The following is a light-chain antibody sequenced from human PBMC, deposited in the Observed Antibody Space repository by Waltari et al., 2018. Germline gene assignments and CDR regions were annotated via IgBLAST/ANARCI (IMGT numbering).Light chain of an antibody. CDR3: SSFTRTNSWV. Sequence: HSALAQPASVSGSPGQSITISCTGTSSDVGGYNYVSWYQQHPGKAPRPMIYDVNNRPSGVSNLFSGSKSGNTASLTISGLQAEDEADYYCSSFTRTNSWVFGGGTKLTVL. CDR2: DVN. V-gene: IGLV2-14*03. J-gene: IGLJ3*02. CDR1: SSDVGGYNY.